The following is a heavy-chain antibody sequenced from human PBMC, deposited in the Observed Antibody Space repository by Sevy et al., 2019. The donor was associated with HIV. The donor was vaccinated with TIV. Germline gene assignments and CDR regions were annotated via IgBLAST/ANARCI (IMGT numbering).Heavy chain of an antibody. Sequence: GGSLRLSCAASGFTVSSNYMSWVRQAPGKGLEWVSVIYSGGSTYYADSVKGRFTISRDNSKNTLYLQMNSLRAEDTAVYYCARAPGLYCFDYWGQGTLVTVSS. CDR2: IYSGGST. CDR3: ARAPGLYCFDY. V-gene: IGHV3-53*01. D-gene: IGHD1-1*01. CDR1: GFTVSSNY. J-gene: IGHJ4*02.